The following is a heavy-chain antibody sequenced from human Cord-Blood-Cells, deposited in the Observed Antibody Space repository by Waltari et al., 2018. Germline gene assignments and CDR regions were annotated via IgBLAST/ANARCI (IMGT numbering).Heavy chain of an antibody. CDR2: IYHSGST. D-gene: IGHD5-18*01. Sequence: QVQLQESGPGLVKPSETLSLTCAVSGYSISSGSYWGWIRQPPGKGLEWIGSIYHSGSTYYNPSLKSRVTISVDTSKNQFSLKLSSVTAADTAVYYCARDQGYSYGYYFDYWGQGTLVTVSS. V-gene: IGHV4-38-2*02. CDR1: GYSISSGSY. J-gene: IGHJ4*02. CDR3: ARDQGYSYGYYFDY.